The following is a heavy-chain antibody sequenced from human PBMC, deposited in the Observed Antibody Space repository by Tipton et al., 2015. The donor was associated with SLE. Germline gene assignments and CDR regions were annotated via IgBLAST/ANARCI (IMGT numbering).Heavy chain of an antibody. D-gene: IGHD4-17*01. V-gene: IGHV4-59*11. Sequence: TLSLTCTVSGGSISSHYWSWIRQPPGKGLEWIGYIYYSGSTNYNPSLKSRVTISVDTSKNQFSLKLSSVTAADTAVYYCARDLRSMTTVTQGFDLWGRGTLVTVSS. CDR2: IYYSGST. J-gene: IGHJ2*01. CDR3: ARDLRSMTTVTQGFDL. CDR1: GGSISSHY.